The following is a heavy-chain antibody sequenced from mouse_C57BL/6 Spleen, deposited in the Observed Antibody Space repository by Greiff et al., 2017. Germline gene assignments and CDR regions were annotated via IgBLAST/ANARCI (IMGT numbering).Heavy chain of an antibody. D-gene: IGHD2-1*01. J-gene: IGHJ4*01. CDR2: IDPSDSYP. CDR1: GYTFTSYW. V-gene: IGHV1-59*01. CDR3: AKIYYGNYYAMDY. Sequence: VQLQQPGAELVRPGTSVKLSCKASGYTFTSYWMHWVKQRPGQGLEWIGVIDPSDSYPNYNQKFKGKATLTVDTSSSTAYMQLSSLTSEDSAVYYCAKIYYGNYYAMDYWGQGTSVTVSS.